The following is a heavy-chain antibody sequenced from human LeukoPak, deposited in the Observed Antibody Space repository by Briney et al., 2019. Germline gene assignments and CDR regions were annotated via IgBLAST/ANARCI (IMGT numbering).Heavy chain of an antibody. CDR3: ATLKTMLGKRNPVYYFDY. D-gene: IGHD3-16*01. J-gene: IGHJ4*02. CDR1: GGSISSSSSY. Sequence: SETLSLTCTVSGGSISSSSSYWGWIRQPPGKGLEWIGSIYYSGSTYSNPSLKSRVTIFVDTSKNQFSLKLSSVTAADTAVYYCATLKTMLGKRNPVYYFDYWGQGTLVTVSS. V-gene: IGHV4-39*01. CDR2: IYYSGST.